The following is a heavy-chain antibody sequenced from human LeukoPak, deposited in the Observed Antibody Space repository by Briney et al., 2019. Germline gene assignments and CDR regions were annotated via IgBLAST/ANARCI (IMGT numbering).Heavy chain of an antibody. D-gene: IGHD3-3*01. Sequence: SETLSLTCAVYGGSFSGYYWSWIRRPPGKGLEWIGEINHSGSTNYNPSLKSRVTISVDTSKNQFSLKLSSVTAADTAVYYCARGLLRGTIFGVVIIGTYFDYWGQGTLVTVSS. CDR1: GGSFSGYY. V-gene: IGHV4-34*01. CDR2: INHSGST. J-gene: IGHJ4*02. CDR3: ARGLLRGTIFGVVIIGTYFDY.